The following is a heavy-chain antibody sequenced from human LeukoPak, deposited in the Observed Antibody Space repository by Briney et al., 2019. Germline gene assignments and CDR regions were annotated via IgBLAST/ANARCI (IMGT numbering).Heavy chain of an antibody. Sequence: PGGSLRLSCTASGFTFGDYAMSWVRQAPGKGGWWVGCIRSKAYGGTTEYAASVKGRFTISRDDSKSIAYLQMSSLKTEDTAVYYCPRAWYRSGWNNFDYWGQGTLVTVSS. CDR3: PRAWYRSGWNNFDY. J-gene: IGHJ4*02. CDR2: IRSKAYGGTT. V-gene: IGHV3-49*04. CDR1: GFTFGDYA. D-gene: IGHD6-19*01.